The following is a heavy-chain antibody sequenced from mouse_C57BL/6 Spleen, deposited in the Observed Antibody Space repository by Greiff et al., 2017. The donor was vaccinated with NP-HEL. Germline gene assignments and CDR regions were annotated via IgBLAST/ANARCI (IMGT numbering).Heavy chain of an antibody. J-gene: IGHJ2*01. CDR1: GYTFTDYE. Sequence: QVQLQQSGAELVRPGASVTLSCKASGYTFTDYEMHWVKQTPVHGLAWIGAIDPETGGTAYNQKFKGKAILTADKSSSTAYMELRSLTSEDSAVYYCTRRFGDYYGSSYYFDYWGQGTTLTVSS. CDR2: IDPETGGT. D-gene: IGHD1-1*01. V-gene: IGHV1-15*01. CDR3: TRRFGDYYGSSYYFDY.